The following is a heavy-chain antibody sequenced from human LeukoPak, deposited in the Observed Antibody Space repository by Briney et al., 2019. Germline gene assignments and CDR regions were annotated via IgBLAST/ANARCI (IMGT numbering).Heavy chain of an antibody. V-gene: IGHV3-30*03. CDR2: ISSDGNDK. CDR3: TTKVTRGNSGDDYVD. CDR1: GVTFRSYG. D-gene: IGHD5-12*01. Sequence: PGGSLRLSCAVSGVTFRSYGMHWLRQAPGTGLEWVALISSDGNDKVYGDSVRGRFTISRDDSKSTLYLQMNSLRAEYTAVYYCTTKVTRGNSGDDYVDCGQGTLVTVSS. J-gene: IGHJ4*02.